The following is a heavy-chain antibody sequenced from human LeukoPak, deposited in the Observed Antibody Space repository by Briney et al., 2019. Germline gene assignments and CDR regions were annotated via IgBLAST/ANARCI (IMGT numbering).Heavy chain of an antibody. CDR2: IYFSGST. V-gene: IGHV4-59*11. CDR1: GGSIRSHC. D-gene: IGHD6-6*01. J-gene: IGHJ4*02. CDR3: ARGAAPHYSDY. Sequence: SETLSLTCTVSGGSIRSHCWSWVRQPPGKGLEWIGYIYFSGSTNYNPSLKSRVTISMGTSENQFSLKLSSVTAADTAVYYCARGAAPHYSDYWGQGTLLTVSS.